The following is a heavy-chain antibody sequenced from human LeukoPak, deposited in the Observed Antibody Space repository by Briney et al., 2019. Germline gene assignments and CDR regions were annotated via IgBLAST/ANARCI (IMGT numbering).Heavy chain of an antibody. CDR3: ARGWKYYFDNRGFDN. V-gene: IGHV1-2*02. CDR1: GYTFSDYY. CDR2: ISPNNGGT. D-gene: IGHD3-22*01. Sequence: ASVKVSCKASGYTFSDYYIHWVRQAPGQGLEWMGWISPNNGGTKYAQKFQDRVTMTRDTSISTAFLDLSRLRSDDTAVFYCARGWKYYFDNRGFDNWGQGTLVTVSS. J-gene: IGHJ4*02.